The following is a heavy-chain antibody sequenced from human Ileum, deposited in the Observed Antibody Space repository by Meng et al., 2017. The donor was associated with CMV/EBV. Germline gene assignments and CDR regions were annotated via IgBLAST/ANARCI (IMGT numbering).Heavy chain of an antibody. CDR1: YNFTDYS. J-gene: IGHJ4*02. D-gene: IGHD4-17*01. CDR3: ARGRSKDGVLRGFYFDY. V-gene: IGHV7-4-1*01. Sequence: YNFTDYSINWVRQAPGQGLEWMEWINTNTGNPTYAQGFTGRFVFSLDTSVTTAHLLIDSLKAEDTALYYCARGRSKDGVLRGFYFDYWGQGTLVTVSS. CDR2: INTNTGNP.